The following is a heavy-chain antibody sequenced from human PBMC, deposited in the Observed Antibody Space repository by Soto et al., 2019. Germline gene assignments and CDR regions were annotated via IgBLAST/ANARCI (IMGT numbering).Heavy chain of an antibody. D-gene: IGHD1-1*01. CDR2: ISSNGGST. V-gene: IGHV3-64*01. Sequence: GESLKISCAASGFTFSSYAMHWVRQAPGKGLEYVSAISSNGGSTYYANSVKGRFTISRDNSKNTLYLQMGSLRAEDMAVYYCARSQLVRGAFDIWGQGTMVTVSS. CDR1: GFTFSSYA. CDR3: ARSQLVRGAFDI. J-gene: IGHJ3*02.